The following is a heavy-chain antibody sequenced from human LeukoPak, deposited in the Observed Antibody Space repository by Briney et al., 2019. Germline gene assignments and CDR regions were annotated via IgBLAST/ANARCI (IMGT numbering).Heavy chain of an antibody. CDR1: GNTFTSYG. CDR2: ISAYNGNT. D-gene: IGHD3-22*01. J-gene: IGHJ4*02. Sequence: ASVKVSCKASGNTFTSYGISWVRQAPGQGLEWMGWISAYNGNTNYAQKLQGKVTMTTDTSTSTAYMELRSLRSDDTAVYYCARARIGDSSGYYGWGKGTLVTVSS. V-gene: IGHV1-18*01. CDR3: ARARIGDSSGYYG.